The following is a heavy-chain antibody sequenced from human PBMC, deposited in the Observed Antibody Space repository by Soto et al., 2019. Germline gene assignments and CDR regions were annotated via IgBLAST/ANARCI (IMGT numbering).Heavy chain of an antibody. CDR3: ARHRAFCSDGNCSSRHFDY. J-gene: IGHJ4*02. CDR1: GGSTSGFY. V-gene: IGHV4-59*08. CDR2: IHYTGST. D-gene: IGHD2-15*01. Sequence: QVQLQESGPGLVKPSETLSLTCAVSGGSTSGFYWSWIRQPPGKGLEWIAYIHYTGSTNYNPSLRSRVTLSLDPSKNQLSLKLTSVTAADTAVYYWARHRAFCSDGNCSSRHFDYWGQGILVTVSS.